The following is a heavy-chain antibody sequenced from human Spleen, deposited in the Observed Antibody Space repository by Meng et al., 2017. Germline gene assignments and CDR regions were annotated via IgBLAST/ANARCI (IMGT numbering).Heavy chain of an antibody. Sequence: SETRSLTGAASGGSISSYYWSWIRQPPGKGLEWIGEINHRGSTNHSPSLKSRVTILVDTTKNQFSLKLTSTTDADTAVYYCAGVRDYYDTHGSRFDLWGQGTLVTVSS. CDR3: AGVRDYYDTHGSRFDL. V-gene: IGHV4-34*01. J-gene: IGHJ5*02. CDR2: INHRGST. CDR1: GGSISSYY. D-gene: IGHD3-22*01.